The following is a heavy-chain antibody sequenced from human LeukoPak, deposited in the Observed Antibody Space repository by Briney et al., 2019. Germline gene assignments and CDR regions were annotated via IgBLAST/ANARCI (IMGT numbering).Heavy chain of an antibody. Sequence: RGSLRLSPAAPRFTLTGADIYCVRPAPGKGLEWVGRIRMDTYTYATGYGASVKGRFTISRDDSKKTAYLQMNSLKTEDTAVYYCARAYYDTSGDYHYGDSWGQGTLVTVSS. D-gene: IGHD3-22*01. CDR2: IRMDTYTYAT. CDR1: RFTLTGAD. CDR3: ARAYYDTSGDYHYGDS. V-gene: IGHV3-73*01. J-gene: IGHJ4*02.